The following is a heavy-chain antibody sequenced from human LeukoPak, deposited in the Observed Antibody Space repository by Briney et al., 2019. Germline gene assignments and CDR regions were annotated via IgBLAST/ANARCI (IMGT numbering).Heavy chain of an antibody. CDR3: VRDRSVTNGGFDY. CDR1: GFTFSSYW. CDR2: IDIDGSDT. J-gene: IGHJ4*02. Sequence: GGSLRLSCAASGFTFSSYWMHWVRQAPGQGLVWVSRIDIDGSDTTYADSVKGRFTISRDNAKNTLYLQMNSLRVEDTVLYHCVRDRSVTNGGFDYWGQGTLVTVSS. D-gene: IGHD4-17*01. V-gene: IGHV3-74*03.